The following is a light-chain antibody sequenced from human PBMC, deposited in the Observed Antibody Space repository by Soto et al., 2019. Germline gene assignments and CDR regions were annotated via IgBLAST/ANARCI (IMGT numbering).Light chain of an antibody. CDR2: WAS. CDR1: ESVFYSSNSKNY. J-gene: IGKJ4*01. CDR3: QQYYGSPIT. Sequence: DFVMTQSPDSLAVSLGERATINCRSSESVFYSSNSKNYLAWYQQRPGQPPRLLIYWASTRQSGVPDRFSGSGSGREFTLTISSVQAEDVAVYYCQQYYGSPITFGGGTRVEIK. V-gene: IGKV4-1*01.